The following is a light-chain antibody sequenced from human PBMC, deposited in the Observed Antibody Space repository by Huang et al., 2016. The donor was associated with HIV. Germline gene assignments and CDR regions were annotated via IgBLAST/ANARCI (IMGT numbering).Light chain of an antibody. CDR3: QQYYSTPPIT. Sequence: DIQMTQSPSSLSASVGDRVTITCRASQGISNSLAWYQQKPGKAPKLLLYAASRLKSGVPSRVSGSGSGTDYTLTISSLQPEDFATYYCQQYYSTPPITFGRGTRLEIK. CDR2: AAS. CDR1: QGISNS. J-gene: IGKJ5*01. V-gene: IGKV1-NL1*01.